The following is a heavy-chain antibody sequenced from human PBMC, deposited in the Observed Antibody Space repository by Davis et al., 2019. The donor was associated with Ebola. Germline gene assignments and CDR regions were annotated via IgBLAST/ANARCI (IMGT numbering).Heavy chain of an antibody. CDR1: GFTFRAYA. J-gene: IGHJ4*02. CDR2: ISGSGGST. Sequence: PGGSLRLSCAASGFTFRAYAMNWVRQAPGKGLEWVSGISGSGGSTDYADSVRGRFTISRDESLNTLYLQMNDLRAEDTAVYYCAKDGGIAAAGTFDYWGQGTLVTVSS. V-gene: IGHV3-23*01. D-gene: IGHD6-13*01. CDR3: AKDGGIAAAGTFDY.